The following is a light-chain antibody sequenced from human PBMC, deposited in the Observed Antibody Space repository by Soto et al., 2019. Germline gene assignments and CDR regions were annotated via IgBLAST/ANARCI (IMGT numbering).Light chain of an antibody. CDR3: QQYGGSPRT. CDR1: QSVNSIY. Sequence: IVLTQSPGTRSLSPGERATLSCRASQSVNSIYLARYQQKPGQAPRLLIYGASSRATGIPDRFSGSGSGTDFTLTISRLEPEDFALYYCQQYGGSPRTFGQGTKVDIK. J-gene: IGKJ1*01. V-gene: IGKV3-20*01. CDR2: GAS.